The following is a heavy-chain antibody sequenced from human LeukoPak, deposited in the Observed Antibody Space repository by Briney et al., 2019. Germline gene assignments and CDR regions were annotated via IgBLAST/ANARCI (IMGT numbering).Heavy chain of an antibody. CDR3: TRDFRGYDSSGYYYYFDY. CDR1: GFTFGDYA. CDR2: IRSKAYGGTT. J-gene: IGHJ4*02. Sequence: GGSLRLSCTASGFTFGDYAMSWFRQAPGKGLEWVGFIRSKAYGGTTEYAASVKGRFTIPRDDSKSIAYLQMNSLKTEDTAVYYCTRDFRGYDSSGYYYYFDYWGQGTLVTVSS. D-gene: IGHD3-22*01. V-gene: IGHV3-49*03.